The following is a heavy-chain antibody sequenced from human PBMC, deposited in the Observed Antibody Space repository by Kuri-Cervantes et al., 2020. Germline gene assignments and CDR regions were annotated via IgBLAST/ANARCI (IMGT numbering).Heavy chain of an antibody. CDR3: ARDHMVRDNWFDP. D-gene: IGHD3-10*01. V-gene: IGHV1-69*13. J-gene: IGHJ5*02. Sequence: SVKVSCKASGGTFSSYAISWVRQAPGQGLEWMGGIIPIFGTANYAQKFQGRVTITADESTSTAYMELSSLRSEDTAVYYCARDHMVRDNWFDPWGQGTLVTVSS. CDR2: IIPIFGTA. CDR1: GGTFSSYA.